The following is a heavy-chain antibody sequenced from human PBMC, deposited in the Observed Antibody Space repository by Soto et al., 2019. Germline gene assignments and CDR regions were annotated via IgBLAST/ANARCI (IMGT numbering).Heavy chain of an antibody. J-gene: IGHJ3*01. Sequence: HPGGSLRLSCAASGFTFSSYGMHWVRQAPGKGLEWVAVIWYDGSNKYYADSVKGRFTISRDNSKNTLYLQMNSLRAEDTAVYYCARDMARGASFKRGIDGFAFRGQGTIVTVSS. CDR3: ARDMARGASFKRGIDGFAF. CDR2: IWYDGSNK. V-gene: IGHV3-33*01. D-gene: IGHD1-26*01. CDR1: GFTFSSYG.